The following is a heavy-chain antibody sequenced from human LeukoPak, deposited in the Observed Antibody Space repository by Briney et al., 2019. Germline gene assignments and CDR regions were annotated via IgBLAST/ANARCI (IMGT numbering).Heavy chain of an antibody. V-gene: IGHV1-8*02. CDR1: GYTFTGYY. D-gene: IGHD3-10*01. CDR2: MNPNSGNT. J-gene: IGHJ4*02. Sequence: ASVKVSCKASGYTFTGYYMHWVRQAPGQGPEWMGWMNPNSGNTGYAQKFQGRVTMTRNTSISTAYMELSSLRSEDTAVYYCARPVSGFGEFSFFSWGQGTLVTVSP. CDR3: ARPVSGFGEFSFFS.